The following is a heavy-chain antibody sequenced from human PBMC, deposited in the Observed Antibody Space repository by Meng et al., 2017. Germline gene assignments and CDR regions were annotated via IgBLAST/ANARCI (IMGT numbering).Heavy chain of an antibody. V-gene: IGHV3-43*01. CDR2: ISWDGGST. D-gene: IGHD3-22*01. CDR1: GFTFDDYT. J-gene: IGHJ6*02. Sequence: GESLKISCAASGFTFDDYTMHWVRQAPGKGLEWVSLISWDGGSTYYADSAKGRFTISRDNSKNSLYLQMNSLRTEDTALYYCAKSDYYYDSSGYWDYYYGMDVWGQGTTVTVSS. CDR3: AKSDYYYDSSGYWDYYYGMDV.